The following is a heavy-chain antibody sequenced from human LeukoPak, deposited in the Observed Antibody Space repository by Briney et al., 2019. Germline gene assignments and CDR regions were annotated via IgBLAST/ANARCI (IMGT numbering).Heavy chain of an antibody. CDR3: ARDVGLSGYDLNDY. J-gene: IGHJ4*02. D-gene: IGHD5-12*01. Sequence: PGGSLRLSCVDSGFTFGTYWITWVRQAPGKGLEWVANIKYDGSEKYYVDSVKGRFTISRDNAKNSLYLQMNSLRVGDTAVYYCARDVGLSGYDLNDYWGQGTLVTVSS. V-gene: IGHV3-7*01. CDR2: IKYDGSEK. CDR1: GFTFGTYW.